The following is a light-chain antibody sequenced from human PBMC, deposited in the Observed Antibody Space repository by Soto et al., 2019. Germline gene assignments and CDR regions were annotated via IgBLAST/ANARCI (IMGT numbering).Light chain of an antibody. Sequence: QSALTQPASVSGSPGQSITISCTGSSSDVGGYNYVSWYQQHPGKAPKLMIFYVTNRPSGVSNRFSGSKTGNTASLTISGLQAEDEADYYCSSYTGSSTLWVFGGGTKLTV. J-gene: IGLJ3*02. CDR2: YVT. CDR1: SSDVGGYNY. CDR3: SSYTGSSTLWV. V-gene: IGLV2-14*03.